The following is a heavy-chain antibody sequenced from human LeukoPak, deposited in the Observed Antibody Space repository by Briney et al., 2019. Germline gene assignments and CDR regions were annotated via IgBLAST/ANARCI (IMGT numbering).Heavy chain of an antibody. V-gene: IGHV3-64*01. CDR2: ISSNGGST. CDR1: GFTFSSYA. J-gene: IGHJ6*02. Sequence: GGSLRLSCAASGFTFSSYAMHWVRQAPGKRLEYVSAISSNGGSTFYASSVKGSFTISRDNSKNTLYLQMGSLRAEDMAVYYCAREGRANYYYAIDVWGQGTSVTVSS. CDR3: AREGRANYYYAIDV.